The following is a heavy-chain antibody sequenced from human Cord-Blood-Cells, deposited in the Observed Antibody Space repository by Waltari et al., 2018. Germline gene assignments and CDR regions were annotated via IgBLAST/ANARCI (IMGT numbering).Heavy chain of an antibody. J-gene: IGHJ6*02. CDR2: INPSGGST. D-gene: IGHD5-12*01. V-gene: IGHV1-46*01. Sequence: QVQLVQSGAEVKKPGASVKVSCKASGYTFTSYYMHWVRQAPGQGLEWMGIINPSGGSTSYAQKFQGRVTMTRDTSTSTVYMELSSLRSEDTAVYYCARDGQEGLPGYSGYDGYYYYGMDVWGQGTTVTVSS. CDR1: GYTFTSYY. CDR3: ARDGQEGLPGYSGYDGYYYYGMDV.